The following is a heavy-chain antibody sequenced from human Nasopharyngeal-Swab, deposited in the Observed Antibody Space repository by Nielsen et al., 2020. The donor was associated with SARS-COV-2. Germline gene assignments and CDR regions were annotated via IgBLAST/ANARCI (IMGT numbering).Heavy chain of an antibody. CDR2: IYYSGNT. CDR1: GGSISSSSYY. CDR3: ASCRTSITIFGVVIRNGMDV. Sequence: SETLSLTCTVSGGSISSSSYYWGWIRQPPGKGLEWIGSIYYSGNTYYNPSLNSRVTISVDTSKNQFSLNLSSVTAADTAVYYCASCRTSITIFGVVIRNGMDVWGQGTTVTVSS. V-gene: IGHV4-39*01. D-gene: IGHD3-3*01. J-gene: IGHJ6*02.